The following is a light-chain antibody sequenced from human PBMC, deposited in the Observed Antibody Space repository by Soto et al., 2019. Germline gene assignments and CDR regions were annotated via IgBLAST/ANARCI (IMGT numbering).Light chain of an antibody. J-gene: IGLJ3*02. CDR2: EVS. V-gene: IGLV2-11*01. CDR1: SSDVGGYNY. CDR3: YSYAGNSTCV. Sequence: QSALTQPRSVSGSPGQSVTISCTGTSSDVGGYNYVSWYQHHPGKAPKVMVHEVSNRPSGVPDRFSGSKSGNTASLTISGLQAEDEADYYCYSYAGNSTCVFGGGTKVTVL.